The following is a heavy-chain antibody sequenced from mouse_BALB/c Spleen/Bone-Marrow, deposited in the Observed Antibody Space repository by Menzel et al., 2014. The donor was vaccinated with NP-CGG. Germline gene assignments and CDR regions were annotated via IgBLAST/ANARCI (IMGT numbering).Heavy chain of an antibody. V-gene: IGHV3-6*02. CDR2: ISYDGSN. Sequence: ESGPGLVKPSRSLSLTCSVTGYSITSGYYWNWIRQFPGNKLEWMGYISYDGSNNYNPSLKNRISITRDTSKNQFFLKLNSVTTEDTATYYCARDRYFDYWGQGTTLTVSS. CDR1: GYSITSGYY. CDR3: ARDRYFDY. J-gene: IGHJ2*01.